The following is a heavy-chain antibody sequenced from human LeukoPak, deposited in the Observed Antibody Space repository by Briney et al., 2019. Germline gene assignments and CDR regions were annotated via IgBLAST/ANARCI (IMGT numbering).Heavy chain of an antibody. CDR2: IYHSVST. Sequence: SETLSLTCTVSGYSISSGYYWGWIRQPPGKGLEWIGSIYHSVSTYYNPSLKSRVTISVGTSKNQFSLKLSSVTAADTAVYYCARWGRNVLRYFDWLFNPYYFDYWGQGTLVTVSS. CDR1: GYSISSGYY. J-gene: IGHJ4*02. V-gene: IGHV4-38-2*02. CDR3: ARWGRNVLRYFDWLFNPYYFDY. D-gene: IGHD3-9*01.